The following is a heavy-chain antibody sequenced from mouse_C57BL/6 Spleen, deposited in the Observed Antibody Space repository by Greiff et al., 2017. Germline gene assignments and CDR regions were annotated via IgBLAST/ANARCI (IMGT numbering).Heavy chain of an antibody. CDR2: ISSGSSTI. J-gene: IGHJ1*03. D-gene: IGHD1-1*01. V-gene: IGHV5-17*01. CDR1: GFTFSDYG. Sequence: EVKLVESGGGLVKPGGSLKLSCAASGFTFSDYGMHWVRQAPEKGLEWVAYISSGSSTIYYADTVKGRFTISRDNAKNTLFLQMTRLRSEDTAMYYCARRYGSSYGYFDVWGTGTTVTVSS. CDR3: ARRYGSSYGYFDV.